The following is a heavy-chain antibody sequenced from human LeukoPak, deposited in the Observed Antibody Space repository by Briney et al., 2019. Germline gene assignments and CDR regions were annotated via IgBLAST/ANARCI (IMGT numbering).Heavy chain of an antibody. Sequence: GASVKVSCKASGYTFTSYGINWVRQATGQGLEWMGWMNPKSGNTAFAPKFQDRVTMTRNTSISTAYMDLTRLRSEDTAVYYCARGYSSTWSSYYYYYGMDVWGQGTTVTVSS. CDR2: MNPKSGNT. CDR3: ARGYSSTWSSYYYYYGMDV. V-gene: IGHV1-8*02. CDR1: GYTFTSYG. D-gene: IGHD6-13*01. J-gene: IGHJ6*02.